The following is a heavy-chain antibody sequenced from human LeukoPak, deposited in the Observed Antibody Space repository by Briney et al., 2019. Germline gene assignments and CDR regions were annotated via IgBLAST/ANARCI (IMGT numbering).Heavy chain of an antibody. Sequence: KTSETLSLTCTVSGDSISSSSYYWGWIRQPPGKGLKWIGSIYYSGNTYYNPSLKSRVTISVDTSKNQFSLKLSSVTAADTAVYYCAVFSSSWRNFDYWGQGTLVTVSS. CDR1: GDSISSSSYY. V-gene: IGHV4-39*01. J-gene: IGHJ4*02. CDR3: AVFSSSWRNFDY. D-gene: IGHD6-13*01. CDR2: IYYSGNT.